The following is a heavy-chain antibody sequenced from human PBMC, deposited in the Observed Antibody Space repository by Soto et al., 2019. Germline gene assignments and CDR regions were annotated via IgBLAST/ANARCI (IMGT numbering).Heavy chain of an antibody. J-gene: IGHJ3*02. CDR1: GGTFSSYA. D-gene: IGHD3-9*01. V-gene: IGHV1-69*12. Sequence: QVQLVQSGAEVKKPGSSVKVSCKASGGTFSSYAISWVRQAPGQGLEWMGGIIPIFGTANYAQKFQGRVTIIADESTSTAEMDLSSPSSEDTAVYYCASMKGYDILAGYRSDAFDIWGQGTMVTVSS. CDR3: ASMKGYDILAGYRSDAFDI. CDR2: IIPIFGTA.